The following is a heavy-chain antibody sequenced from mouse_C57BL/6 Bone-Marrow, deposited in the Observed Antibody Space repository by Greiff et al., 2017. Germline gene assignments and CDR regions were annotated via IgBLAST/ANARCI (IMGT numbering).Heavy chain of an antibody. Sequence: DVQLQESGPSLVRPSQTLSLTCTVTGFSINSDCYWIWIRQFPGNKLEYIGNTFYSGITYYNPSLESRTYITRDTSKNQFSLKLSSVTTEDTATYYCARGGNYGSSYDAMDYWGQGTSVTVSS. J-gene: IGHJ4*01. CDR3: ARGGNYGSSYDAMDY. D-gene: IGHD1-1*01. V-gene: IGHV3-3*01. CDR1: GFSINSDCY. CDR2: TFYSGIT.